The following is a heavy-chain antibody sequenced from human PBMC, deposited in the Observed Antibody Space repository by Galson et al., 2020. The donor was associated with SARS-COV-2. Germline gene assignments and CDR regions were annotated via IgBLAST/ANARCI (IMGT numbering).Heavy chain of an antibody. Sequence: GESLKISCKVSGYTLTELSMHWVRQAPGKGLEWMGGFDPEDGETIYAQKFQGRVTMTEDTSTDTAYMELSSLRSEDTAVYYCAISPAITMVRGVIKDYYCYYGMDVWGQGTTVTVSS. J-gene: IGHJ6*02. CDR1: GYTLTELS. V-gene: IGHV1-24*01. D-gene: IGHD3-10*01. CDR2: FDPEDGET. CDR3: AISPAITMVRGVIKDYYCYYGMDV.